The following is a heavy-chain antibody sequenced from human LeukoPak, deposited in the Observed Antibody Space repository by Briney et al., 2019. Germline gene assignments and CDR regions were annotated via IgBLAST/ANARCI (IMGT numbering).Heavy chain of an antibody. CDR3: AKDQQRFLEWSPSDY. J-gene: IGHJ4*02. CDR2: IRYDGGNK. Sequence: GGSLRLSCAASGFAFSNAWMSWIRQAPGEGLEWVAFIRYDGGNKYYADSVKGRFTISRDNSKDTLFLQMNSLRPEDTAVYYCAKDQQRFLEWSPSDYWGQGTLVTVSS. CDR1: GFAFSNAW. V-gene: IGHV3-30*02. D-gene: IGHD3-3*01.